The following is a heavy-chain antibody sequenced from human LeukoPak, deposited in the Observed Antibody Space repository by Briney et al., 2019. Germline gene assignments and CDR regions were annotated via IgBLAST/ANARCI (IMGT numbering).Heavy chain of an antibody. J-gene: IGHJ6*03. CDR2: MNPNSGNT. D-gene: IGHD2-2*01. CDR3: ARVSSTSYYYYYYYMDV. CDR1: GYTFTSYD. V-gene: IGHV1-8*03. Sequence: ASVKVSCKASGYTFTSYDINWVRQATGQGLEWMGWMNPNSGNTGYAQKFQGRVTITRNTSTSTAYMELSSLRSEDTAVYYCARVSSTSYYYYYYYMDVWGKGATVTVSS.